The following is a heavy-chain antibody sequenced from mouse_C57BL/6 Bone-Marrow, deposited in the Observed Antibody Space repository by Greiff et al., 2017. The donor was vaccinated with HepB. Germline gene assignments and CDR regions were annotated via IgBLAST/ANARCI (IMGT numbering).Heavy chain of an antibody. CDR1: GFTFSSYG. Sequence: EVQLMESGGDLVKPGGSLKLSCAASGFTFSSYGMSWVRQTPDKRLEWVSTISSGGSYTYYPGSVKGRFTISRDNAKNTLYLQMSSLKSEDTAMYYCARHGIPMDYWGRGTAVTVTS. J-gene: IGHJ4*01. CDR3: ARHGIPMDY. V-gene: IGHV5-6*01. CDR2: ISSGGSYT.